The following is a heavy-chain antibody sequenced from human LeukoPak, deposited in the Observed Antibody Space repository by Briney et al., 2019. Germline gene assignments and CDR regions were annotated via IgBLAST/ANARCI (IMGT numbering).Heavy chain of an antibody. CDR3: ARDGVLRYFDSYYYYYMDV. Sequence: NPGGSLRLSCAASGFTFSDYYMSWIRQAPGKGLEWVLYISSSGSTIYYADSVKGRFTISRDNAKNSLFLQMNSLRAEDTAVYYCARDGVLRYFDSYYYYYMDVWGKGTTVTISS. J-gene: IGHJ6*03. CDR2: ISSSGSTI. V-gene: IGHV3-11*04. D-gene: IGHD3-9*01. CDR1: GFTFSDYY.